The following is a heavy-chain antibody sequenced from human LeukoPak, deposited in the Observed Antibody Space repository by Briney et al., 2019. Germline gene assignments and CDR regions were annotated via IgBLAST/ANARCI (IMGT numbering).Heavy chain of an antibody. CDR1: GGSISSSSYY. V-gene: IGHV4-39*01. Sequence: PSETLSLTCTVSGGSISSSSYYWGLIRQPPGKWLEWIGSIYYSGSTYYNPSLKSRVTISVDTSKNQFSLKLSSVTAADTAVYYCARHAPRDDAFDIWGQGTMVTVSS. CDR3: ARHAPRDDAFDI. CDR2: IYYSGST. J-gene: IGHJ3*02.